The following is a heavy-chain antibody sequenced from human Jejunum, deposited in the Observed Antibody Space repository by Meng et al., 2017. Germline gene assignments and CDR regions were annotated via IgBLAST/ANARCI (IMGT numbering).Heavy chain of an antibody. Sequence: GGSLRLSCAASGFRFSEHYMTWIRQAPGKGLEWLSYISGSGTTIYNADSVKGRFTISRDNAKNSVFLQMNNLRGDDTAVYYCARGHYPDSEGYSNYYFIMDVWGQGTTVTVSS. J-gene: IGHJ6*02. CDR1: GFRFSEHY. D-gene: IGHD3-22*01. V-gene: IGHV3-11*04. CDR3: ARGHYPDSEGYSNYYFIMDV. CDR2: ISGSGTTI.